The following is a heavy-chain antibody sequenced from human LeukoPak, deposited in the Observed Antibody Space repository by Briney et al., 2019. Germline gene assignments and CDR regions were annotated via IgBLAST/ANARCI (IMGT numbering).Heavy chain of an antibody. J-gene: IGHJ4*02. CDR3: AKAHYYGSGSYLPFDY. CDR2: ISYDGSNK. D-gene: IGHD3-10*01. CDR1: GFTISSYG. Sequence: GGSLRLSCSVSGFTISSYGMHWVRQAPGKGLEWVAVISYDGSNKYYADSVKGRFTISRDNSKNTLYLQMNSLRAEDTAVYYCAKAHYYGSGSYLPFDYWGQGTLVTVSS. V-gene: IGHV3-30*18.